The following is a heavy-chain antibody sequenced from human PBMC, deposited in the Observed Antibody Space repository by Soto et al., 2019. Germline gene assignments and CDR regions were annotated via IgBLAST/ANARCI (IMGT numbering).Heavy chain of an antibody. CDR3: ARRYCSGGSCPFEF. Sequence: QVQLQESGPGLVKPSQTLSLGCTVSGGSISSGYYYWSWIRQHPGKGLEWIGYIYYSGSTYYNPSLKSRITISVDTSKNQFSLKLSSVTAADTAIYYCARRYCSGGSCPFEFWGQGTLVTVSS. J-gene: IGHJ4*02. CDR2: IYYSGST. V-gene: IGHV4-31*03. D-gene: IGHD2-15*01. CDR1: GGSISSGYYY.